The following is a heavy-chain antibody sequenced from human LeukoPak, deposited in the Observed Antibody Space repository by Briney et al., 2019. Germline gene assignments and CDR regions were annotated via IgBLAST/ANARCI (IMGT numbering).Heavy chain of an antibody. D-gene: IGHD6-19*01. CDR2: IDHIGRT. J-gene: IGHJ4*02. CDR3: ARPVRCSATTCTGPFDY. Sequence: SETLSLTCAVYGGSFSGYNWNWIRQTPGKGLEWIGEIDHIGRTTYNPSLKSRVTISVDTSKNQFSLRLTSVTASDTAVYYCARPVRCSATTCTGPFDYWGQGTLVTVSS. CDR1: GGSFSGYN. V-gene: IGHV4-34*01.